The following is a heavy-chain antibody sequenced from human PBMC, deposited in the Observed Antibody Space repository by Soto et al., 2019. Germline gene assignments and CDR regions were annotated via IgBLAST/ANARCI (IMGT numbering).Heavy chain of an antibody. CDR2: INPNSGGT. D-gene: IGHD3-16*01. V-gene: IGHV1-2*02. Sequence: ASVKVSCKASGYTFTGYYMHWVRQAPGQGLEWMGWINPNSGGTNYAQKFQGRVTMTRDTSISTAYMELSRPRSDDTAVYYCARVPTRTMVMLDYWGQGTLVTVS. J-gene: IGHJ4*02. CDR3: ARVPTRTMVMLDY. CDR1: GYTFTGYY.